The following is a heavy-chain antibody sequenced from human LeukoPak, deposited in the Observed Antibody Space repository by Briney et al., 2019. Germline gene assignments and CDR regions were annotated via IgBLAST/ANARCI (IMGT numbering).Heavy chain of an antibody. CDR3: AKVITRAYSSGYYDHDAFDI. D-gene: IGHD3-22*01. J-gene: IGHJ3*02. V-gene: IGHV3-9*01. CDR1: GFTFDDYA. Sequence: GRSLRLSCAASGFTFDDYAMHWVRQAPGKGLEWVSGISWNSGSIGYADSVKGRFTISRDNAKNSLYLQMNSLRAEDTALYYCAKVITRAYSSGYYDHDAFDIWGQGTMVTVSS. CDR2: ISWNSGSI.